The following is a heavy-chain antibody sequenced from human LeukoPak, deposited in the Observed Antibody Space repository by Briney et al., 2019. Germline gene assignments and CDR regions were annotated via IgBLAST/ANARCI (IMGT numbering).Heavy chain of an antibody. Sequence: GASVKVSCKASGGTFSSYAISWVRQAPGQGLEWMGWMDPNRGNTGYAHKFQGRVTMTEDTSTDTAYMELSSLRSEDTAVYYCATPTLTLQGAFDIWGQGTMVTVSS. CDR2: MDPNRGNT. CDR1: GGTFSSYA. V-gene: IGHV1-8*02. D-gene: IGHD4-11*01. CDR3: ATPTLTLQGAFDI. J-gene: IGHJ3*02.